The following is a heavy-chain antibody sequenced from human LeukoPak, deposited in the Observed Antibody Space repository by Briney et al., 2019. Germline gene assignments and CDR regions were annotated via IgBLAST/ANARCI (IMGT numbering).Heavy chain of an antibody. CDR3: AKDRLGGPYFFHY. J-gene: IGHJ4*02. D-gene: IGHD3-16*01. CDR1: GFSFSNYA. CDR2: TVGGGSPNT. Sequence: RRSLRLSCAASGFSFSNYAMSWVRQAPGKGLEWGSATVGGGSPNTYHADSVKGRFTISRDNSKNTLYLQINSLRAEDTAVYFCAKDRLGGPYFFHYWGQGTLVTVSS. V-gene: IGHV3-23*01.